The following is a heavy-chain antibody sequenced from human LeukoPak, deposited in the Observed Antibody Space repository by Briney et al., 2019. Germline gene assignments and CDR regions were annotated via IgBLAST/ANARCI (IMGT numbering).Heavy chain of an antibody. D-gene: IGHD5-18*01. CDR2: IYYSGGT. Sequence: PSETLSLTCTVSGGSISSYYRSWIRQPPGKGLEWIGYIYYSGGTNYNPSLKSRVTISVDTSKNQFSLKLSSVTAADTAVYYCASGYSYSNWFDPWGQGTLVTVSS. V-gene: IGHV4-59*01. J-gene: IGHJ5*02. CDR1: GGSISSYY. CDR3: ASGYSYSNWFDP.